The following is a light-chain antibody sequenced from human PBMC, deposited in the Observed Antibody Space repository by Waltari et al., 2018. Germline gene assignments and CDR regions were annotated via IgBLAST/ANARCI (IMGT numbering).Light chain of an antibody. CDR1: QSIGSN. Sequence: EILMTQSPVTLSVSPGDRATLSCRASQSIGSNLAWYQQKPGQAPRLLIQDASTRATCIPARFSGSGSGTEFTLTISSLQSEDFAVYYCQQYNDWPRITFGQGTRLEIK. CDR2: DAS. V-gene: IGKV3-15*01. CDR3: QQYNDWPRIT. J-gene: IGKJ5*01.